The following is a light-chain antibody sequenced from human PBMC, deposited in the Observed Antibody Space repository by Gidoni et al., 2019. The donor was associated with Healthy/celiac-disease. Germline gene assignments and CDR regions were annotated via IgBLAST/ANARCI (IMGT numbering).Light chain of an antibody. CDR1: QSVSSSY. Sequence: EIVLTQSPGTLSLSPGERATLSCRASQSVSSSYLAWYQQKPGQAPRLLIYGASSRATGIPDRFSGRGSGTDFTLTISRLEPEDFAVYYCQQYGSSPPTFGQGTKVEIK. J-gene: IGKJ1*01. CDR3: QQYGSSPPT. CDR2: GAS. V-gene: IGKV3-20*01.